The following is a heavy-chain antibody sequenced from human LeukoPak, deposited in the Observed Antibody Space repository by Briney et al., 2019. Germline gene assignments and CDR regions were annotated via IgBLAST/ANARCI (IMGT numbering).Heavy chain of an antibody. V-gene: IGHV4-59*01. CDR2: IYYSGST. J-gene: IGHJ4*02. Sequence: SKTLSLTCTVSGGSISSYYWSWLRQPPGKGLEWIGYIYYSGSTNYNPSLKSRVTISVDTSKNQFSLKLSSVTAADTAVYYCARTEAGYDESYFDYWGQGTLVTVSS. D-gene: IGHD5-12*01. CDR3: ARTEAGYDESYFDY. CDR1: GGSISSYY.